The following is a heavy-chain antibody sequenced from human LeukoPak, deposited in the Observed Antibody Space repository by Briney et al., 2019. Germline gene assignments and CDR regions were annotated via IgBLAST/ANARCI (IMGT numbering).Heavy chain of an antibody. CDR3: ARDPYLYYYDSSGYYGFDY. CDR1: GFTFDDYG. V-gene: IGHV3-20*04. Sequence: PGGSLRLSCAASGFTFDDYGMSWVRQAPGKGLEWVSGINWNGGSTGYADSVKGRFTISRDNAKKSLYLQMNSLRAEDTALYYCARDPYLYYYDSSGYYGFDYWGQGTLVTVSS. CDR2: INWNGGST. D-gene: IGHD3-22*01. J-gene: IGHJ4*02.